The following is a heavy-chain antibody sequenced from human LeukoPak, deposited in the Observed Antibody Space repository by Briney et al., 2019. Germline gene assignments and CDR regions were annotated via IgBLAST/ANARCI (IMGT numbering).Heavy chain of an antibody. J-gene: IGHJ4*02. CDR1: GFTFSSYA. D-gene: IGHD2-21*02. V-gene: IGHV3-23*01. Sequence: PGGSLRLSCAASGFTFSSYAMSWVRQAPGKGLEWVSAISGSGGSTYYADSVKGRFTISRDNSKNTLYLQMNSLRAEDTAVYYCAKGRTPYCGGDCWTFDYWGQGTLVTVSS. CDR2: ISGSGGST. CDR3: AKGRTPYCGGDCWTFDY.